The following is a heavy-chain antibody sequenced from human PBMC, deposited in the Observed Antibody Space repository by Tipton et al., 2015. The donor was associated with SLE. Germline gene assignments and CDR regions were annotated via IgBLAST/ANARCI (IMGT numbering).Heavy chain of an antibody. CDR3: TRGLAGTNFDY. V-gene: IGHV4-39*07. D-gene: IGHD1-7*01. CDR2: IYHSGST. Sequence: LRLSCTVSGGSISSSSYYWGWIRQPPGKGLEWIGSIYHSGSTYYNPSLKSRVTISVDTSKNQFSLKLSSVTAADTAVYYCTRGLAGTNFDYWGQGTLVTVSS. CDR1: GGSISSSSYY. J-gene: IGHJ4*02.